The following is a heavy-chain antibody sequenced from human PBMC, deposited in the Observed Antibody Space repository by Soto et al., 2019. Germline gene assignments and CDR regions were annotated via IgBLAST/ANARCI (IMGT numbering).Heavy chain of an antibody. J-gene: IGHJ5*02. V-gene: IGHV4-39*01. CDR1: CCSISSSRYY. CDR3: AAKVSRYSCGWGSWIDP. D-gene: IGHD5-18*01. Sequence: QLQLQESGPGLVKPSETLSLTCTVSCCSISSSRYYWGWIRQPPGKRLEWIGSINYSGSTYYNPSFRSRVTVSVDPSKNKFPLKLSSVTAADTAVYYCAAKVSRYSCGWGSWIDPWGQGTLVTVSS. CDR2: INYSGST.